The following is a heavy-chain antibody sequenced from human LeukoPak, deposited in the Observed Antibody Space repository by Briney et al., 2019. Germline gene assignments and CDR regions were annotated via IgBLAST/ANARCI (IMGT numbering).Heavy chain of an antibody. CDR3: AKDGDGNVDPYDY. V-gene: IGHV3-7*01. Sequence: PGGSLTLSCVASGFSFNGYYMAWVRLAPGKGLGWVASLKPDGSEKYYLDSVKGRFTISRDNAEQSLYLQMNSLRAEDTAVYYCAKDGDGNVDPYDYWGQGTLVTVSS. J-gene: IGHJ4*02. CDR2: LKPDGSEK. D-gene: IGHD2-21*01. CDR1: GFSFNGYY.